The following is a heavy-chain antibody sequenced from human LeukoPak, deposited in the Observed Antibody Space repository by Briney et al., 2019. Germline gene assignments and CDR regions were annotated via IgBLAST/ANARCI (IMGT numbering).Heavy chain of an antibody. J-gene: IGHJ4*02. CDR1: GGSISTSNYY. CDR2: IFYSGST. CDR3: ARAFYGSGSYYPFDY. D-gene: IGHD3-10*01. Sequence: PSETLSLTCTVSGGSISTSNYYWGWIRQPPGKGLEWIGNIFYSGSTYYSPSLRSRVTISLDTSRNQFSLKLSSVTAADTAVYYCARAFYGSGSYYPFDYWGQGTLVTVSS. V-gene: IGHV4-39*01.